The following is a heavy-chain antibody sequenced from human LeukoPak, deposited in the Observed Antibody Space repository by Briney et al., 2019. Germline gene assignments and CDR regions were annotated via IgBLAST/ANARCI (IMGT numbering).Heavy chain of an antibody. CDR2: INPSGGGT. Sequence: ASVKVSCKASGSTFTSYYMHWVRQAPGQGLEWVGIINPSGGGTSYAQKFQGRVSMTRDTSTSTVYLDLSSLRSEDTAMYYCARVWAISSAGPPGCWGQGTLVTVSS. D-gene: IGHD6-13*01. J-gene: IGHJ4*02. CDR1: GSTFTSYY. V-gene: IGHV1-46*01. CDR3: ARVWAISSAGPPGC.